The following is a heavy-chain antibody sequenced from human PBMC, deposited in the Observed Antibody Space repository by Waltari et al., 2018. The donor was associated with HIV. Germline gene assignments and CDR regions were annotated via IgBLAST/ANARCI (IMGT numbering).Heavy chain of an antibody. CDR1: GFTFRNYY. CDR3: VRSSCATTNCLLDSALAMDV. CDR2: VCSGGNVK. V-gene: IGHV3-11*01. D-gene: IGHD2-2*01. Sequence: QVHLVESGGALVTPGGALTLSCAASGFTFRNYYLTWVRQAPGKGLGWVSNVCSGGNVKKEGDAVKGRFAIAMDSADSWGYLEMNTLRVEDTGVCYCVRSSCATTNCLLDSALAMDVGGHGTTVNVSS. J-gene: IGHJ6*02.